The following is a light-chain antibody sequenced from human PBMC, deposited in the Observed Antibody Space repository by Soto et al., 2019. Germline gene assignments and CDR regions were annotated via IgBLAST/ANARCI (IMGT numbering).Light chain of an antibody. Sequence: QSVLTQPPSVSAAPGQKVTISCSGSSSNIGNNYVSWYQQLPGTAPKLLIYDNNKRPPGIPDRFSGSKSGTSATLGITGLQTGDEADYYYGTCDSSLSAYVFGTGTKVTVL. J-gene: IGLJ1*01. CDR1: SSNIGNNY. CDR2: DNN. CDR3: GTCDSSLSAYV. V-gene: IGLV1-51*01.